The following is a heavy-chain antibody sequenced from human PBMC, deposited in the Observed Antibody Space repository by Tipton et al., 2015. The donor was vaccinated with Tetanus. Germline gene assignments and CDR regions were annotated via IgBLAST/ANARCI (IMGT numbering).Heavy chain of an antibody. CDR3: STKGVGSSGFDL. Sequence: QSGPEVKKPGASVIVSCKASGYTFSNYGVSWVRQAPGHGLEWVGWTSVYDGNKKYAENFQHRVTLTTDTSTDTAYMELRTLRSNDTVISYCSTKGVGSSGFDLWGQGTLVSVSS. CDR2: TSVYDGNK. V-gene: IGHV1-18*01. CDR1: GYTFSNYG. D-gene: IGHD1-26*01. J-gene: IGHJ4*02.